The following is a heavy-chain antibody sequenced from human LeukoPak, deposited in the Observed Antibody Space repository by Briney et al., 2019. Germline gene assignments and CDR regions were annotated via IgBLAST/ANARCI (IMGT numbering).Heavy chain of an antibody. Sequence: GGSLRLSCAASGFTFSDYYMSWIRQAPGKGLEWVSYISSSSIYIYYAGSVKGRFTISRDNAKNSLYLQMNSLRAEDTAVYYCASTNYDFWSGYEGYYFDYWGQGTLVTVSS. CDR2: ISSSSIYI. J-gene: IGHJ4*02. V-gene: IGHV3-11*06. CDR3: ASTNYDFWSGYEGYYFDY. CDR1: GFTFSDYY. D-gene: IGHD3-3*01.